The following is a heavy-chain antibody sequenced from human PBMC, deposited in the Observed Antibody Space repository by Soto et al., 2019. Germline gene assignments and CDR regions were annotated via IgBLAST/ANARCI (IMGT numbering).Heavy chain of an antibody. V-gene: IGHV1-18*01. CDR2: ISAYNGNT. Sequence: ASVKVSCKASGYTFTSYGISWVRQAPGQGLEWMGWISAYNGNTNYAQKLQGRVTMTTDTSTSTAYMELRSLRSDDTAVYYCARFTGYYYGSGSYFLFXYWGQGTLVTVSS. J-gene: IGHJ4*02. CDR3: ARFTGYYYGSGSYFLFXY. CDR1: GYTFTSYG. D-gene: IGHD3-10*01.